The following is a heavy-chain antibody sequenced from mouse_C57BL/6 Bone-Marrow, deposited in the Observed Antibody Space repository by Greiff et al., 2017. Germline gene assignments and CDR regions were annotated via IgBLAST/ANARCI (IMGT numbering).Heavy chain of an antibody. D-gene: IGHD2-5*01. CDR3: ARPYYSNYWYFDV. Sequence: VQLQQPGAELVKPGASVKMSCKASGYTFTSYWITWVKQRPGQGLEWIGDIYPGSGSTNYNEKFKSKATLTVDTSSSTAFMQLSSLTSEDSAVYYCARPYYSNYWYFDVWGTGTTLTVSS. J-gene: IGHJ1*03. CDR2: IYPGSGST. CDR1: GYTFTSYW. V-gene: IGHV1-55*01.